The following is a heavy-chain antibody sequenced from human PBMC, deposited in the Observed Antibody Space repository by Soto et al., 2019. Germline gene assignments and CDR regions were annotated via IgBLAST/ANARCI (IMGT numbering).Heavy chain of an antibody. CDR3: ARGRASGSYYLLDY. CDR2: INPNSGNI. CDR1: GDTFTTYD. Sequence: ASVKVSCKASGDTFTTYDINWVRQATGHGLEWMGWINPNSGNIGYAQRFQGRVTMTRDTAIRTAYMEVSSLRSDDTAVYYCARGRASGSYYLLDYWGRGTLVTVSS. V-gene: IGHV1-8*01. J-gene: IGHJ4*02. D-gene: IGHD3-10*01.